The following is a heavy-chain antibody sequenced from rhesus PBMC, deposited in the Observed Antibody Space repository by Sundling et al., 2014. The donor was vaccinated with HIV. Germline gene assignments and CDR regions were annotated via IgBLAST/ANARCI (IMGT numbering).Heavy chain of an antibody. V-gene: IGHV4-169*01. D-gene: IGHD2-27*01. CDR1: GGSISSSY. J-gene: IGHJ4*01. CDR2: IYGSGSST. Sequence: QLQLQESGPGLVKPSETLSVTCAVSGGSISSSYWSWIRQAPGKGLEWIGYIYGSGSSTNYNPSLKSRVTLSVDTSKNQLSLNLTSVTAADTAVYYCARVIFTSSGNYWGQGVLVTVSS. CDR3: ARVIFTSSGNY.